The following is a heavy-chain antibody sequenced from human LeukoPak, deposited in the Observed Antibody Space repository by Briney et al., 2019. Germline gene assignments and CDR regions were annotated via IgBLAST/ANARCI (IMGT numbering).Heavy chain of an antibody. J-gene: IGHJ4*02. CDR1: GGSFSGYY. Sequence: SETLSLTCAVYGGSFSGYYWSWIRQPPGKGLEWIGEINHSGSTNYNPSLKSRVTISVDTSKNQFSLKLSSVTAADTAVYYCARDLRGYSQTRPFDYWGQGTLVTVSS. CDR3: ARDLRGYSQTRPFDY. V-gene: IGHV4-34*01. D-gene: IGHD3-22*01. CDR2: INHSGST.